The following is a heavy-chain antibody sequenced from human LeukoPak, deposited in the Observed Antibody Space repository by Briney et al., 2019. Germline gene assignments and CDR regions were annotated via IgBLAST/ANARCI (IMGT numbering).Heavy chain of an antibody. Sequence: PGGSLRLSCAASGFTFSSHGMHWVRQAPGKGLEWVAVVSYDGNNKYYADSVKGRFTVSRDNPKNTLYLQMNSLRAEDTAVYYCARGSLWLMDYWGQGTLVTVSS. V-gene: IGHV3-30*03. J-gene: IGHJ4*02. CDR2: VSYDGNNK. CDR1: GFTFSSHG. CDR3: ARGSLWLMDY. D-gene: IGHD5-18*01.